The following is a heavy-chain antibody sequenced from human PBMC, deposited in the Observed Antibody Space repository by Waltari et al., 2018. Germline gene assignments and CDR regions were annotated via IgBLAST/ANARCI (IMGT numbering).Heavy chain of an antibody. J-gene: IGHJ4*02. D-gene: IGHD6-6*01. V-gene: IGHV1-2*06. CDR1: GYTFTGYY. CDR2: INPNSGGT. CDR3: ATSTGGDSSSNGVWVFDY. Sequence: QVQLVQSGAEVKKPGASVKVSCKASGYTFTGYYMHWVRQAPGQGLEWMGRINPNSGGTNYAQKFQGRVTMTRDTSISTAYMELSRLRSDDTAVYYCATSTGGDSSSNGVWVFDYWGQGTLVTVSS.